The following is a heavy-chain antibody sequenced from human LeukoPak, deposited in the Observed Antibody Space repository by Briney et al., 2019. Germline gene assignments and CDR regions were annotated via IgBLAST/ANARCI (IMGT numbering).Heavy chain of an antibody. CDR2: IYHSGST. CDR1: GGSISSGGYS. D-gene: IGHD5-12*01. V-gene: IGHV4-30-2*01. J-gene: IGHJ4*02. Sequence: SQTLSLTCAVSGGSISSGGYSWSWIRQPPGKGLEWIGYIYHSGSTYYNPSLKSRVTISVDRSKNQFSLKLSSVTAADTAVYYCARGPICRYSGYDWARSTKRCRDFGYWGQGTLVTVSS. CDR3: ARGPICRYSGYDWARSTKRCRDFGY.